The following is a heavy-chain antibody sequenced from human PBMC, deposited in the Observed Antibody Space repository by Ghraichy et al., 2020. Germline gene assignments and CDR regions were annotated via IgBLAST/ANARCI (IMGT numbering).Heavy chain of an antibody. J-gene: IGHJ3*02. V-gene: IGHV3-48*02. CDR3: ARDRALVPDAFDI. CDR1: GFTFSSYS. D-gene: IGHD2-8*02. CDR2: ISSSSSTI. Sequence: GESLNISCAASGFTFSSYSMNWVRQAPGKGLEWVSYISSSSSTIYYVDSVKGRFTISRDNAKNSLYLQMNSLRDEDTAVYYCARDRALVPDAFDIWGQGTMVTVSS.